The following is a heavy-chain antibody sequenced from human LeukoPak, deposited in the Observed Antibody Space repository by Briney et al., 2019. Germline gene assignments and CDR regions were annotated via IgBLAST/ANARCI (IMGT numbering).Heavy chain of an antibody. Sequence: GGSLRLSCTASGFTFGITYMAWVRQAPGKGLEWVSVIYGGGDAYYADSVKGRFTIARDNSKKTVSLQMNNLRVDDTAVYYCARVQFQXFXPWGXXXLXTVSS. V-gene: IGHV3-66*01. J-gene: IGHJ5*02. CDR3: ARVQFQXFXP. D-gene: IGHD6-19*01. CDR1: GFTFGITY. CDR2: IYGGGDA.